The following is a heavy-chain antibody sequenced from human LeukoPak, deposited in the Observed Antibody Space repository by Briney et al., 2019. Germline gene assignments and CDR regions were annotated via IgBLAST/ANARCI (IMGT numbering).Heavy chain of an antibody. Sequence: GGSLRLSCAASGFTVSSNYMGWVRQAPGKGLEWVSVIYSGGSTYYADSVKGRFTISRDNSKNTLYLQMNSLRAEDTAVYYCARTQGGSYYGYFDYWGQGTLVTVSS. V-gene: IGHV3-53*01. D-gene: IGHD1-26*01. CDR1: GFTVSSNY. CDR3: ARTQGGSYYGYFDY. J-gene: IGHJ4*02. CDR2: IYSGGST.